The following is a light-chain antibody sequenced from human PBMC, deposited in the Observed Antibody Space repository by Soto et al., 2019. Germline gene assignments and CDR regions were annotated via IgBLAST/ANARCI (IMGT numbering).Light chain of an antibody. V-gene: IGKV3-15*01. Sequence: EVVMTQSPATLSASPGERATLSCRASQSVNSNLAWYQKKPGQAPRLLIYGASTRATGIPARFIGSGSGAEFTLTISSLQSVDLAVYYCQQYDNWPPWTFGQGTKVEIK. J-gene: IGKJ1*01. CDR1: QSVNSN. CDR2: GAS. CDR3: QQYDNWPPWT.